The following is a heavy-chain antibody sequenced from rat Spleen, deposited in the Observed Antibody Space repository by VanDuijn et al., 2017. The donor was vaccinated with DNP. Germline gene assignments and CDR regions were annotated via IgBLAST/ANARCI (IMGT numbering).Heavy chain of an antibody. J-gene: IGHJ2*01. CDR2: IKPKSNSYAT. D-gene: IGHD1-10*01. CDR1: GFTFSTAW. CDR3: AWPST. Sequence: EVQVLESGGGLVQPGNSLKLSCATSGFTFSTAWMYWYRQFPEKRLEWVARIKPKSNSYATDYTESVKGRFTISRDDSKRSIYLQRNNLKEEVPSIYYCAWPSTWGQGVMVTVSS. V-gene: IGHV6-6*01.